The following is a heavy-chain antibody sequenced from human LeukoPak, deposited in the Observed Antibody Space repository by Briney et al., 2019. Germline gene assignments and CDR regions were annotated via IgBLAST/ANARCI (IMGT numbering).Heavy chain of an antibody. D-gene: IGHD6-19*01. CDR1: RLSFSTYG. CDR2: IQYNGTNI. J-gene: IGHJ6*03. Sequence: GGSLRLSCAASRLSFSTYGMHWVRQAPGKGLEWLSFIQYNGTNINYADSVKGRFTISRDNSKNTLYLQMSSLKPEDTAVYFCAKGSKAVLFTRDHYMDVWGKGTTVTISS. V-gene: IGHV3-30*02. CDR3: AKGSKAVLFTRDHYMDV.